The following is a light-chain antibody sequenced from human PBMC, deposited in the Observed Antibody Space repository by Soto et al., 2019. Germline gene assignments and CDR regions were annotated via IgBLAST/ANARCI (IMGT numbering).Light chain of an antibody. Sequence: QSVLTQPASVSGTPGQSITISCTGSISDIGGYNYVSWYQQFPGKAPRLIIFEVHDRPSGVSDRFSASKSGNTASLTISGLQAEDEADYYCSSYTNTNSSILVGGGTQLTVL. J-gene: IGLJ2*01. V-gene: IGLV2-14*01. CDR2: EVH. CDR3: SSYTNTNSSIL. CDR1: ISDIGGYNY.